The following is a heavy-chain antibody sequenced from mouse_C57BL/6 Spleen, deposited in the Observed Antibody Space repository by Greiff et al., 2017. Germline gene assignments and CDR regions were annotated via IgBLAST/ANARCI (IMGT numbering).Heavy chain of an antibody. CDR2: IFPGSGST. D-gene: IGHD1-1*01. CDR1: GYTFTDYY. V-gene: IGHV1-75*01. J-gene: IGHJ2*01. CDR3: ARSTVVGLDY. Sequence: QVQLQQSGPELVKPGASVKISCKASGYTFTDYYINWVKQRPGQGLEWIGWIFPGSGSTYYNEKFKGKATLTVDKSSSTAYMWLSSLTSENSAVYFCARSTVVGLDYWGQGTTLTVSS.